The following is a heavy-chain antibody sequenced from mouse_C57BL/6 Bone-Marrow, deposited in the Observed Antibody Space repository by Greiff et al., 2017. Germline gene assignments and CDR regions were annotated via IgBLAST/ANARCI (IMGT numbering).Heavy chain of an antibody. CDR3: ARWGMTYYFDY. CDR2: IYPGSGNT. V-gene: IGHV1-76*01. Sequence: QVHVKQSGAELVRPGASVKLSCKASGYTFTDYYINWVKQRPGQGLEWIARIYPGSGNTYYNEKFKGKATLTAEKSSSTAYMQLSSLTSEDSAVYFCARWGMTYYFDYWGQGTTLTVSS. D-gene: IGHD2-10*02. J-gene: IGHJ2*01. CDR1: GYTFTDYY.